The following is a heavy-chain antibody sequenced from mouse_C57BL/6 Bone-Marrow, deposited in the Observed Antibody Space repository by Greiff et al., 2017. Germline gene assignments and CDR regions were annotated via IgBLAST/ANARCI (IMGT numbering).Heavy chain of an antibody. Sequence: QVQLKQPGAELVKPGASVKMSCTASGYTFTSYWITWVKQRPGQGLEWIGDIYPGSGSTNYNEKFKSKATLTVDTSSSTAYMQLSSLTSEDSAVYYCARPYYSNYWYVDVWGTGTTVTVSS. D-gene: IGHD2-5*01. J-gene: IGHJ1*03. V-gene: IGHV1-55*01. CDR1: GYTFTSYW. CDR2: IYPGSGST. CDR3: ARPYYSNYWYVDV.